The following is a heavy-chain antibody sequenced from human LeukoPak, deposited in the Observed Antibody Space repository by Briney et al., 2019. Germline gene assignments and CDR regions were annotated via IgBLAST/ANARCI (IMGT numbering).Heavy chain of an antibody. CDR3: ARVKGFLEWLIRRIDY. V-gene: IGHV4-30-4*08. J-gene: IGHJ4*02. D-gene: IGHD3-3*01. CDR2: IYYSGST. CDR1: GGSISSGDYY. Sequence: SQTLSLTCTVSGGSISSGDYYWSWIRQPPGKGLEWIGYIYYSGSTYYNPSLKSRVTISVDTSKNQFSLKLSSVTAADTAVYYCARVKGFLEWLIRRIDYWGQGTLVTVSS.